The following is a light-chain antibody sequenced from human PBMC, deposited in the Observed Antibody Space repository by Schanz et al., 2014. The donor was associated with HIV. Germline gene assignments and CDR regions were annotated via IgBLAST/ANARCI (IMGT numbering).Light chain of an antibody. J-gene: IGKJ5*01. CDR1: QSISTY. CDR3: LQSYGTLT. Sequence: DVQMTQSPPSLSASVGDRVTITCRSSQSISTYLNWYQQKPGKAPKLLIYEASSLQSGVPSRFSGRGSGTDFTLTISSLQPEDFATYYCLQSYGTLTFGQGTRLDIK. CDR2: EAS. V-gene: IGKV1-39*01.